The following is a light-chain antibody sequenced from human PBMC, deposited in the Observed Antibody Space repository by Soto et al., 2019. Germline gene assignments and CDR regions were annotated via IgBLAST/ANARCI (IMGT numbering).Light chain of an antibody. V-gene: IGLV2-14*01. J-gene: IGLJ2*01. CDR3: SSFTRNTTPHVV. Sequence: QSALTQPASVSGSPGQSITISCTGTDSDIGDSNYVSWYQQHAGKSPKLMIYGVSNRPSGVSNRFSGSKSGNTASLTISGLQADDEANYYCSSFTRNTTPHVVFGGGTKLPVL. CDR2: GVS. CDR1: DSDIGDSNY.